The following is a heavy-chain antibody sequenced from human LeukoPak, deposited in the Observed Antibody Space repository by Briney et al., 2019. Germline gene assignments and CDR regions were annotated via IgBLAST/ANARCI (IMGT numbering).Heavy chain of an antibody. CDR3: AAATDAFDI. CDR2: IRYDGNNK. J-gene: IGHJ3*02. CDR1: GFFFSSDG. V-gene: IGHV3-30*02. D-gene: IGHD2-15*01. Sequence: AGGSLRLSCAASGFFFSSDGMHWVRQAPGKGLEWVAFIRYDGNNKYYEDSVKGRFTIFRDNSKNTLYLQMNSLRAEDTAVYYCAAATDAFDIWGQGTMVTVSS.